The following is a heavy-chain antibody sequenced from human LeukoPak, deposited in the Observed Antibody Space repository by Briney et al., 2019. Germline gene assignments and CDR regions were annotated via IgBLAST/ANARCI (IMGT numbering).Heavy chain of an antibody. CDR3: AKAQPCSGGTCYSDS. D-gene: IGHD2-15*01. Sequence: GGSLRLSCGASGFIFSTYEMNWVRQAPGKGLEWLSYISYNGRSIYYADSVKGRFTISRDNSKNTLYLQMNSLRAEDTAVYYCAKAQPCSGGTCYSDSWGQGTLVTVSS. V-gene: IGHV3-48*03. CDR1: GFIFSTYE. J-gene: IGHJ4*02. CDR2: ISYNGRSI.